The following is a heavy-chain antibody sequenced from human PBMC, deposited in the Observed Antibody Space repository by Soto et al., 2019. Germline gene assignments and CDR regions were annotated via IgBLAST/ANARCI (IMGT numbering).Heavy chain of an antibody. V-gene: IGHV3-23*01. J-gene: IGHJ4*02. CDR2: ISGSGGST. CDR3: AKDRVVVITYFDY. CDR1: GFTFSSYA. D-gene: IGHD3-22*01. Sequence: LRLSCAASGFTFSSYAMSWVRQAPGKGLEWVSAISGSGGSTYYADSVKGRFTISRDNSKNTLYLQMNSLRAEDTAVYYCAKDRVVVITYFDYWGQGTLVTVSS.